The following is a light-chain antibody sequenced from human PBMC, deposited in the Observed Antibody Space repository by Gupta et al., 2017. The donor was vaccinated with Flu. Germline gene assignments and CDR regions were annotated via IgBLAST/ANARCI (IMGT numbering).Light chain of an antibody. CDR3: LQGYITPRT. CDR1: ENVGNY. Sequence: PPSLSASVGDRVTITCRASENVGNYLSWYQQRGGEPPVLLIYGASTLQSGVPSRFSGSRSGTDFTLTISRLRPEDFATYCCLQGYITPRTFGQGTKVEIK. V-gene: IGKV1-39*01. J-gene: IGKJ1*01. CDR2: GAS.